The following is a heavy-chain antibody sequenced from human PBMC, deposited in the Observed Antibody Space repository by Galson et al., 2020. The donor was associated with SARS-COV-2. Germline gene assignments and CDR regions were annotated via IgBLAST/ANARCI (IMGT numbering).Heavy chain of an antibody. CDR1: GFTFSSYW. J-gene: IGHJ4*02. D-gene: IGHD7-27*01. CDR3: ARGEMGNDYFDY. Sequence: ALHGESLKISCAASGFTFSSYWMHWVLQAPGKGLVCVSRIYSEGSSTSYADSVNGRFTISGDNAKNTLYLQMNSLRAEDTAVYYCARGEMGNDYFDYWGQGTLVTVSS. CDR2: IYSEGSST. V-gene: IGHV3-74*01.